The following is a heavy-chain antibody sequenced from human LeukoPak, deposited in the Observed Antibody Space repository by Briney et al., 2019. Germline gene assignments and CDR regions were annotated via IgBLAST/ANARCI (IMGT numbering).Heavy chain of an antibody. Sequence: ASVKVSCKASGYTFTSYGISWVRQAPGQGLEWMGWISAYNGNTNYAQKLQGSVTMTTDTSTSTAYMELRSLRSDDTAVYYCARRSPGYCSSTSCYGLDYWGQGTLVTVSS. CDR1: GYTFTSYG. CDR3: ARRSPGYCSSTSCYGLDY. D-gene: IGHD2-2*01. J-gene: IGHJ4*02. CDR2: ISAYNGNT. V-gene: IGHV1-18*04.